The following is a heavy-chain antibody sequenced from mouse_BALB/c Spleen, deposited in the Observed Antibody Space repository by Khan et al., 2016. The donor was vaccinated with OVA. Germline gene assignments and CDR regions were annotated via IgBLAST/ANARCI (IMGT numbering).Heavy chain of an antibody. J-gene: IGHJ4*01. D-gene: IGHD2-1*01. CDR2: TWGDGST. CDR3: ARANYGNYREAMDY. Sequence: QVQLKESGPGLVAPSQSLSITCTVSGFSLNGYGVNWVRQPPGKGLEWLGMTWGDGSTDYNSDLKSRLSISKEKSKSQVFLKMNSLQTDDTAMYYCARANYGNYREAMDYWGQGTSVTVSS. V-gene: IGHV2-6-7*01. CDR1: GFSLNGYG.